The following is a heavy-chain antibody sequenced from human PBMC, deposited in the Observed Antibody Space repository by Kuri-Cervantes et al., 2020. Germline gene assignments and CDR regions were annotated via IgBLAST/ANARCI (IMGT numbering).Heavy chain of an antibody. CDR3: ARGPRPPIRRGGVLNHAGWLDP. V-gene: IGHV4-34*01. Sequence: SETLSLTCAVYGGSFSGYYLSWIRQPPGKGLEWIGEINHSGSTSYNPSLKNRVTISVDTSKNQFSLRLSSVTAADTAVYYCARGPRPPIRRGGVLNHAGWLDPWGQGTLVTVSS. J-gene: IGHJ5*02. CDR1: GGSFSGYY. CDR2: INHSGST. D-gene: IGHD1-14*01.